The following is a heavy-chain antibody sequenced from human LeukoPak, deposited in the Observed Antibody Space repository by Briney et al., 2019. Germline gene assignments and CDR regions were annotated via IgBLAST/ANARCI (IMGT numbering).Heavy chain of an antibody. CDR1: GGSFSGYY. Sequence: PSETLSLTCAVYGGSFSGYYWSWIRQPPGKGLEWLGEINHSGSTNYNPSLKSRVTISVDTSKNQFSLKLSSVTAADTAVYYCARASIFGSYYYYYYMDVWGKGTTVTVSS. D-gene: IGHD3-3*01. CDR2: INHSGST. J-gene: IGHJ6*03. V-gene: IGHV4-34*01. CDR3: ARASIFGSYYYYYYMDV.